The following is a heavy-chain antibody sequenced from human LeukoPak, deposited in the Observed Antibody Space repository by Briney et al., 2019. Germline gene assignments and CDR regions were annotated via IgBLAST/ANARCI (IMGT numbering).Heavy chain of an antibody. CDR1: GFTFSSHW. J-gene: IGHJ4*02. V-gene: IGHV3-74*01. CDR2: INSDGSSI. D-gene: IGHD2-15*01. Sequence: PGGSLRLSCAASGFTFSSHWMHWVRQAPGKGLVWVSRINSDGSSISYADSVKGRFTISRDNAKNTLYLQMNSLRAEDTAVYFCAGRHCSGGGCYFAGADPFDYWGQGTLVTVSS. CDR3: AGRHCSGGGCYFAGADPFDY.